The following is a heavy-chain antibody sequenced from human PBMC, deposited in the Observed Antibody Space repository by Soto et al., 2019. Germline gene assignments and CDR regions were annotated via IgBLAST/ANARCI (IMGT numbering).Heavy chain of an antibody. CDR3: AKTYYYDSSGSSDY. Sequence: ASVKVSCKASGGTFSSYAISWVRQAPGQGLEWMGGIIPIFGTANYAQKFQGRVTITADESTSTAYMELSSLRSEDTAVYYCAKTYYYDSSGSSDYWGQGTLVTVSS. CDR1: GGTFSSYA. J-gene: IGHJ4*02. V-gene: IGHV1-69*13. D-gene: IGHD3-22*01. CDR2: IIPIFGTA.